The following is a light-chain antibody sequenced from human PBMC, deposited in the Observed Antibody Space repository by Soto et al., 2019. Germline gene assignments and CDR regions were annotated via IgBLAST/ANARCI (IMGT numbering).Light chain of an antibody. CDR1: QSVSSSY. CDR3: QQYGSSPPIT. CDR2: DAS. Sequence: EIVLTQSPGTLSLSPGERATLSCRASQSVSSSYLAGYQQKPGQAPRLLIYDASSRATGIPDRFSGSGSGTDFTLTISRLEPEDFAVYYCQQYGSSPPITFGEGTRLEMK. V-gene: IGKV3-20*01. J-gene: IGKJ5*01.